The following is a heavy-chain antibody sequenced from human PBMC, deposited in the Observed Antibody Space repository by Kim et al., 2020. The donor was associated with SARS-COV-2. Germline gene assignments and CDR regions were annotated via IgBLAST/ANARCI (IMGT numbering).Heavy chain of an antibody. D-gene: IGHD6-19*01. CDR1: GYTFTSYG. V-gene: IGHV1-18*01. Sequence: ASVKVSCKASGYTFTSYGISWVRQAPGQGLEWMGWISAYNGNTNYAQKLQGRVTMTTDTSTSTAYMELRSLRSDDTAVYYCARDYRHPGIAVAGRFGMDVWGQGTTVTVSS. CDR3: ARDYRHPGIAVAGRFGMDV. CDR2: ISAYNGNT. J-gene: IGHJ6*02.